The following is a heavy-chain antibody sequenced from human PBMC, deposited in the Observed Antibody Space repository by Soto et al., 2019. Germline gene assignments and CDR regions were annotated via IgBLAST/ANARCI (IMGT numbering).Heavy chain of an antibody. J-gene: IGHJ5*02. CDR1: GYTFTSYD. Sequence: ASVKVSCKASGYTFTSYDINWVRQATGQGLEWMGWMNPNSGNTGYAQKFQGRVTMTRNTSISTAYMELSSLRSEDTAVYYCARGQFTKLRYFDWLRFWFDPWGQGTLVTVSS. V-gene: IGHV1-8*01. CDR3: ARGQFTKLRYFDWLRFWFDP. D-gene: IGHD3-9*01. CDR2: MNPNSGNT.